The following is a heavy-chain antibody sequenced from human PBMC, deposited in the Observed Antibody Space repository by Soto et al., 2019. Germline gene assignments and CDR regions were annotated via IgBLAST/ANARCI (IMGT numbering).Heavy chain of an antibody. CDR2: IKNTADGETA. CDR1: GFTFRNAW. CDR3: MNTYFDY. V-gene: IGHV3-15*01. Sequence: GGSLRLSCAASGFTFRNAWMTWVRQAPGKGLEWVGRIKNTADGETADYAAPVKGRFTISRDDSKNTLFLQMNSLRTEDTAVYYCMNTYFDYWGRGSLVTVSS. J-gene: IGHJ4*02.